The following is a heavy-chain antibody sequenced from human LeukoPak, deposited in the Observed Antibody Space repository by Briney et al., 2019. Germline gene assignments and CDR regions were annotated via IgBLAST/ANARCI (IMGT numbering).Heavy chain of an antibody. CDR2: IYYSGST. CDR1: GGSISSSNW. V-gene: IGHV4-4*02. Sequence: SETLSLTCAVSGGSISSSNWWSWVRQPPGKGLEWIGSIYYSGSTYYNPSLKSRVTISVDTSKNQFSLKLSSVTAADTAVYYCARQGYPNWFDPWGQGTLVTVSS. D-gene: IGHD2-15*01. CDR3: ARQGYPNWFDP. J-gene: IGHJ5*02.